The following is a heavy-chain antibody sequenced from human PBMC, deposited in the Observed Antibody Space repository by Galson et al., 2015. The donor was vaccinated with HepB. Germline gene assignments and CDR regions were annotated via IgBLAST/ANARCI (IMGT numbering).Heavy chain of an antibody. D-gene: IGHD1-14*01. CDR2: IYTSGST. Sequence: TLSLTCTVSGGSISSGSYYWSWIRQPAGKGLEWIGRIYTSGSTNYNPSLKSRVTMSVDTSKNQFSLKLSSVTAADTAVYYCAGGAWNQFFYYWGQGTLVTVSS. CDR3: AGGAWNQFFYY. CDR1: GGSISSGSYY. V-gene: IGHV4-61*02. J-gene: IGHJ4*02.